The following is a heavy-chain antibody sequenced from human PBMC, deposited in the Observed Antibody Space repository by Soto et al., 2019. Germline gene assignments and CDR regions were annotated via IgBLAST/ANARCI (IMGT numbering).Heavy chain of an antibody. J-gene: IGHJ3*02. D-gene: IGHD3-3*01. CDR3: ARDTNDFWSGYLFGAFDI. CDR1: GYTFTSYA. V-gene: IGHV1-3*01. Sequence: ASVKVSCTASGYTFTSYAMHWVRQAPGQRLEWMGWINAGNGNTKYSQKFQGRVTITRDTSASTAYMELSSLRSEDTAVYYCARDTNDFWSGYLFGAFDIWGQGTMVTVSS. CDR2: INAGNGNT.